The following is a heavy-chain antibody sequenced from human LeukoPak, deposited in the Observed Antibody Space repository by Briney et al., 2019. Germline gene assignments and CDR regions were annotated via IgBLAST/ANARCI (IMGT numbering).Heavy chain of an antibody. CDR1: GYTLTSYY. D-gene: IGHD7-27*01. CDR2: MSPNSGDT. CDR3: ARGPPNWGYDY. Sequence: ASVKVSCKASGYTLTSYYMHWVRQATGQRPEWMGWMSPNSGDTGYALKFQDRVTMTRNTSISTAYMELSSLRSDDTAVYYCARGPPNWGYDYWGPGTLVTVSS. V-gene: IGHV1-8*02. J-gene: IGHJ4*02.